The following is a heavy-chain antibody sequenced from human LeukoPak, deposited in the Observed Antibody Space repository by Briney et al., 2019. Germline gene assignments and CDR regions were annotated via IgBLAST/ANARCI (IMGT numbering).Heavy chain of an antibody. CDR2: ISSSSYI. J-gene: IGHJ4*02. Sequence: GGSLRLSCAASGFTFSSYSMTWVRQAPGKGLEWVSSISSSSYIYYADSVKGRFTISRDNAKNSLYLQMNSLRAEDTAVYYCARDTPGTFDYWGQGTLVTVSS. D-gene: IGHD1-1*01. V-gene: IGHV3-21*01. CDR1: GFTFSSYS. CDR3: ARDTPGTFDY.